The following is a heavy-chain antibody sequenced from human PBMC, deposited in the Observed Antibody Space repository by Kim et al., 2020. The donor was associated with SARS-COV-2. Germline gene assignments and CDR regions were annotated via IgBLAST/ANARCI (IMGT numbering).Heavy chain of an antibody. CDR2: IYPGDSDI. Sequence: GESLKISCKASGYNFNSHWIAWVRQKPGKDLEWMGIIYPGDSDIRYSPSFQGQVTISADKSIDTVYLQWNSLRAADSATYYCTRIADGYCRPWGQGTLVVVSS. CDR1: GYNFNSHW. D-gene: IGHD3-22*01. CDR3: TRIADGYCRP. V-gene: IGHV5-51*03. J-gene: IGHJ5*02.